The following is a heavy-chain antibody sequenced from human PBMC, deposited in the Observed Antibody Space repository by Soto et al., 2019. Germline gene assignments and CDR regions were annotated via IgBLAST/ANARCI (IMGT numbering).Heavy chain of an antibody. J-gene: IGHJ4*02. CDR3: ARDFAYFDS. CDR2: IYHTGRT. Sequence: SETLSLTCTVSGGSISSSSYYWGWIRQPPGKGLEWIGSIYHTGRTSYNPSLKSRVSISMDTSKNQFSLNLDSVTAADTAVYFCARDFAYFDSWGQGTLVTVSS. CDR1: GGSISSSSYY. D-gene: IGHD3-3*01. V-gene: IGHV4-39*07.